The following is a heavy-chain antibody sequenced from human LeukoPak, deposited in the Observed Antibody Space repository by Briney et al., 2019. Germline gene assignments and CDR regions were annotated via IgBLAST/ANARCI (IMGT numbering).Heavy chain of an antibody. CDR2: IYHSGST. D-gene: IGHD6-19*01. J-gene: IGHJ6*03. CDR1: GYSISSGYY. Sequence: PSETLSLTCAVSGYSISSGYYWGWIRQPPGKGLEWIGSIYHSGSTYYNPSLKSRVTISVDTSKNQFSLKLSSVTAADTAVYYWARHAVYSSGWSVENYYMDVWGKGTTVTVSS. V-gene: IGHV4-38-2*01. CDR3: ARHAVYSSGWSVENYYMDV.